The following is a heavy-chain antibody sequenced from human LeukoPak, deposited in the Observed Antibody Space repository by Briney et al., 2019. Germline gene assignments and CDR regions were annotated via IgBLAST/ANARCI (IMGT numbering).Heavy chain of an antibody. CDR3: AREARDSSGYHWVYYYYGMDV. CDR2: IYTSGST. CDR1: GGSISSGSYY. Sequence: PSETLSLTCTVSGGSISSGSYYWSWIRQPAGKGLEWIGRIYTSGSTNYNPSLKSRVTISVDTSKNQFSLKLSSVTAADTAVYYCAREARDSSGYHWVYYYYGMDVWGQGTTVTVSS. J-gene: IGHJ6*02. D-gene: IGHD3-22*01. V-gene: IGHV4-61*02.